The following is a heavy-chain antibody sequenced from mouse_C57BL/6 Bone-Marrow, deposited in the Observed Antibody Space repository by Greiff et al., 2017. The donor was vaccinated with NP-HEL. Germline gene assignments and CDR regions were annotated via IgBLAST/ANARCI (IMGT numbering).Heavy chain of an antibody. CDR3: ARRGDYYGSSPHWYFDV. Sequence: VKLVESGPGLVQPSQSLSITCTVSGFSLTSYGVHWVRQSPGKGLEWLGVIWSGGSTDYNAAFISRLSISKDNSKSQVFFKMNSLQADDTAIYYCARRGDYYGSSPHWYFDVWGTGTTVTVSS. V-gene: IGHV2-2*01. J-gene: IGHJ1*03. CDR2: IWSGGST. D-gene: IGHD1-1*01. CDR1: GFSLTSYG.